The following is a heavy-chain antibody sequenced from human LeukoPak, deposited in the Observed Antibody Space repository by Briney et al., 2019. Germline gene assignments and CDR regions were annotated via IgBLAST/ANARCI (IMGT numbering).Heavy chain of an antibody. CDR2: ISWNSGSI. CDR1: GFTVDDYA. Sequence: GGSLRLSCAASGFTVDDYAMHWVRQAPGKGLEWVSGISWNSGSIGYADSVKGRFTISRDNAKNSLYLQMNSLRAEDTALYYCAKGGRSGWYGNYWGQGTLVTVSS. CDR3: AKGGRSGWYGNY. V-gene: IGHV3-9*01. J-gene: IGHJ4*02. D-gene: IGHD6-19*01.